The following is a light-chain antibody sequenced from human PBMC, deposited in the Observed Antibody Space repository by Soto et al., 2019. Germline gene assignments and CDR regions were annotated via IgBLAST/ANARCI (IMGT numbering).Light chain of an antibody. Sequence: EIVITHSPATLSFSPVERVTLSCRASLGISINLAWYQQRPGQAPRLLIYGASTRATGVPTRFSGSGSGTEFTLTISSLQSEDLAVYHCQQYNKWPQTFGQGTKVDIK. CDR1: LGISIN. J-gene: IGKJ1*01. V-gene: IGKV3-15*01. CDR2: GAS. CDR3: QQYNKWPQT.